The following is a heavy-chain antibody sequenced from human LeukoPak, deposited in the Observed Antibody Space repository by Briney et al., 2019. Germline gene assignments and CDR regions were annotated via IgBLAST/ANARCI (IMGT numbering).Heavy chain of an antibody. Sequence: SETLSLTRIVSGGSISNYYWTWIRQPPGKGLEWIGYIYYSGSTNYNPSLKSRVTISVDTSKNQFSLKLRSVTAADTAVYYCARDNGNYYGYFDYWGQGTLVTVSS. J-gene: IGHJ4*02. V-gene: IGHV4-59*01. CDR2: IYYSGST. D-gene: IGHD1-26*01. CDR1: GGSISNYY. CDR3: ARDNGNYYGYFDY.